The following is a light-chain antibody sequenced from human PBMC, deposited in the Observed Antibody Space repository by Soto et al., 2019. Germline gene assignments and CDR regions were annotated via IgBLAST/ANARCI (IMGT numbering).Light chain of an antibody. CDR2: GAS. J-gene: IGKJ1*01. CDR3: QQYDDWPPWT. Sequence: EMVMTQSPATLSVSPGKRATLSCRASESVGSNVAWYQQQPGQAPRLLIYGASTRATGIPARFSGSGPVTEFTLTISSLQSEDSAVYYCQQYDDWPPWTFGPGTKVDIK. V-gene: IGKV3-15*01. CDR1: ESVGSN.